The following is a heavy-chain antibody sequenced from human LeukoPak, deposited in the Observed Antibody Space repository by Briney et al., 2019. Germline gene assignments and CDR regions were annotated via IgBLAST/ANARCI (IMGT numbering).Heavy chain of an antibody. CDR3: AISPSYYSDSSGSNYFDY. CDR2: INWNSGSI. D-gene: IGHD3-22*01. CDR1: GFTFDDCA. V-gene: IGHV3-9*03. J-gene: IGHJ4*02. Sequence: GGSLRLSCAASGFTFDDCAMHWVRQAPGKGLEWVSGINWNSGSIAYADAVKGRFTISRDNDKNSLYLQMNSLRTEDMALYYCAISPSYYSDSSGSNYFDYWGQGTLGTVSS.